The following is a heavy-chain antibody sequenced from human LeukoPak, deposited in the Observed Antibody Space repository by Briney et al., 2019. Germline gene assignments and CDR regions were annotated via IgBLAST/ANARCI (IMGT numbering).Heavy chain of an antibody. V-gene: IGHV3-21*01. Sequence: PGGSLRLSCVAFGFTFSTYNMNWVRQAPGKGLEWVSSIVSTSSLMSYSDSVKGRFTISRDNAKNSVYLQMNSLRAEDTAVYYCARGVRGSIAVAGSDYHYYYIDVRGKGTTVTVSS. CDR2: IVSTSSLM. D-gene: IGHD6-19*01. CDR3: ARGVRGSIAVAGSDYHYYYIDV. J-gene: IGHJ6*03. CDR1: GFTFSTYN.